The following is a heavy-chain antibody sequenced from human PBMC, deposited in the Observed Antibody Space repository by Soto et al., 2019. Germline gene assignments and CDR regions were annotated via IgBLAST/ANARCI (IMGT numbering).Heavy chain of an antibody. CDR3: ARDPGWNYATDC. J-gene: IGHJ4*02. Sequence: QVQLVESGGGVVQPGRSLRLSCAASGFTFSSHAMHWVRQAPGKGLEWVAVISYDGSNKYYADSVKGRFSISRDNSKNTLYLQMNSLRAEDTAVYYCARDPGWNYATDCGGQGTLVTVSS. CDR2: ISYDGSNK. V-gene: IGHV3-30-3*01. D-gene: IGHD1-7*01. CDR1: GFTFSSHA.